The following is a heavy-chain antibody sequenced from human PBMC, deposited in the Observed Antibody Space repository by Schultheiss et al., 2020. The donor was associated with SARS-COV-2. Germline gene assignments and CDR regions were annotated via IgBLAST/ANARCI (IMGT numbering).Heavy chain of an antibody. D-gene: IGHD3-22*01. V-gene: IGHV4-4*07. CDR1: GGSISSYY. CDR2: IYTSGST. CDR3: ARDLLRGEEYYYDSSGYYSYDAFDI. Sequence: SETLSLTCTVSGGSISSYYWSWIRQPAGKGLEWIGRIYTSGSTNYNPSLKSRVTMSVDTSKNQFSLKLSSVTAADTAVYYCARDLLRGEEYYYDSSGYYSYDAFDIWGQGTMVTVSS. J-gene: IGHJ3*02.